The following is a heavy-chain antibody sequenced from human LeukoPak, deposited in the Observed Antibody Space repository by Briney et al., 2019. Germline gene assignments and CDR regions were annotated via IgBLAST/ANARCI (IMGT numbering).Heavy chain of an antibody. J-gene: IGHJ4*02. D-gene: IGHD2-2*01. CDR2: ISSSSYI. CDR3: ARCSVPADDY. Sequence: PGGSLRLSCAASGFTFSSYSMNWVRQAPGKGLEWVSSISSSSYIYYADSVKGRVTISRDNAKNSLYLQMNSLRAEDTAVYYCARCSVPADDYWGQGTLVTVSS. V-gene: IGHV3-21*01. CDR1: GFTFSSYS.